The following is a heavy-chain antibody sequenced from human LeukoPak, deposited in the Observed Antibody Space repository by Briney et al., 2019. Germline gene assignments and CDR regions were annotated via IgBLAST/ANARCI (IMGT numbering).Heavy chain of an antibody. D-gene: IGHD5-18*01. CDR3: ARRRGYSSNWFDP. CDR2: IYYSGST. V-gene: IGHV4-59*08. J-gene: IGHJ5*02. Sequence: SETLSLTCTVSGGSISSYYWSWIRQPPGKGLEWIGYIYYSGSTNYNPSLKSRVTISVDTSKNQSSLKLSSVTAADTAVYYCARRRGYSSNWFDPWGQGTLVTVSS. CDR1: GGSISSYY.